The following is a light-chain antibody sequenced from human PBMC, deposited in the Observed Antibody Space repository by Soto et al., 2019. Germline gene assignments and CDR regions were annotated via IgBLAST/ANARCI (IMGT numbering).Light chain of an antibody. CDR3: SSYTSSSTYVV. Sequence: QSALTQPASVSGSPGQSITISCTGTSSDVGAYNSVSWFQHHPGRAPKLMIYEVTNRPSGVSNRFSGSKSGNTASLTISGLQAEDEADYYCSSYTSSSTYVVFGGGTKLTVL. J-gene: IGLJ2*01. V-gene: IGLV2-14*01. CDR1: SSDVGAYNS. CDR2: EVT.